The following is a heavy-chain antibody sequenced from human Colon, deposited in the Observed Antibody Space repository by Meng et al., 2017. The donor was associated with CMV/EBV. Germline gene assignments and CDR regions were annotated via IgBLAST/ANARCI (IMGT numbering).Heavy chain of an antibody. J-gene: IGHJ4*02. D-gene: IGHD1-7*01. CDR3: VRRELQPGRGY. CDR1: GGSVTNNNYY. V-gene: IGHV4-39*01. CDR2: IYYTGST. Sequence: SETLSLTCTVSGGSVTNNNYYWGWIRQPPGKGPEWIANIYYTGSTYYNPSLKSRVTISVDTSENQFSLRLTSVTAADTAVYYCVRRELQPGRGYWGQGTLVTVSS.